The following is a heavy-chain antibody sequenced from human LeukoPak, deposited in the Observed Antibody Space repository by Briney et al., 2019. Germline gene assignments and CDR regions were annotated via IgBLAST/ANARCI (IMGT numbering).Heavy chain of an antibody. CDR1: GFSFSNYV. J-gene: IGHJ6*03. CDR2: IIGTGAGI. Sequence: TGGSLRLSCAASGFSFSNYVMTWVRQAPGKGLEGVSAIIGTGAGINYADSVKGRFTISRDNSKNTLYLQSNSLRAEDTAVYYCAKGSPAILYYCMDVWGKGTTVTVSS. CDR3: AKGSPAILYYCMDV. V-gene: IGHV3-23*01. D-gene: IGHD2-21*01.